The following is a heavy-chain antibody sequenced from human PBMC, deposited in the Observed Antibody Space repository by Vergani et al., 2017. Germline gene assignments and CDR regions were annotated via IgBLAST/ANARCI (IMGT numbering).Heavy chain of an antibody. Sequence: EVQLVESGGDLVQPGGSLRLSCAASGFSFSSYSMNWVRQAPGKGLEWVASISGSSSYVFYRDSVEGRFTITRDNAKKSVYLQMNSLRAEDTAMYFCARGLWDGTHIRCSPPSYWGQGTQVTVSS. CDR3: ARGLWDGTHIRCSPPSY. CDR1: GFSFSSYS. J-gene: IGHJ4*02. D-gene: IGHD2-21*01. V-gene: IGHV3-21*01. CDR2: ISGSSSYV.